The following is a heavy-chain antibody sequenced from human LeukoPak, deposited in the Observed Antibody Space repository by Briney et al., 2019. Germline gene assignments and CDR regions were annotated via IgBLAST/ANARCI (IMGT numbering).Heavy chain of an antibody. CDR1: GGPISSYY. Sequence: PSETLSLTCTVSGGPISSYYWSWIRQPPGKGLEWIGYIYYSGSTNYNPSLKSRVTISVDTSKNQFSLKLSSVTAADTAVYYCARLDGTSFNNYYYGLDVWGQGTTVTVSS. CDR3: ARLDGTSFNNYYYGLDV. J-gene: IGHJ6*02. CDR2: IYYSGST. D-gene: IGHD2-2*01. V-gene: IGHV4-59*08.